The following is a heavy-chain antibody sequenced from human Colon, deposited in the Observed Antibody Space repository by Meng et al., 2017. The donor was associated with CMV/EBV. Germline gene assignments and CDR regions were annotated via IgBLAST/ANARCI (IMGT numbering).Heavy chain of an antibody. CDR1: GVSITSYY. D-gene: IGHD3-10*01. CDR2: VYISGNT. CDR3: ARDSNLSGLAY. J-gene: IGHJ4*02. V-gene: IGHV4-4*07. Sequence: LRESGPGLGKPSEILSLTGTVFGVSITSYYWSWIRQPAGKGLEWIGRVYISGNTNYNPSLKSRVTMSIDTSKNQLSLNIRSVTAADTAVYYCARDSNLSGLAYWGQGTLVTVSS.